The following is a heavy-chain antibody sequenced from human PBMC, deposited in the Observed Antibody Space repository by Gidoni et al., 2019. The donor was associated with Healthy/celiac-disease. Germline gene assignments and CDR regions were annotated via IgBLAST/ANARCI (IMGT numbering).Heavy chain of an antibody. Sequence: VQLLESGGGLVQPGGSLRLSCAASGFTFSTYAMSWVRQAPGRGREGGSAIRGSGGSTYYADSVKGRLIISRDNSKNTLYLQMNSMRAEDTAVYYCAKGVPAAGWGQGTLVTVSS. CDR2: IRGSGGST. CDR1: GFTFSTYA. J-gene: IGHJ4*02. D-gene: IGHD2-2*01. CDR3: AKGVPAAG. V-gene: IGHV3-23*01.